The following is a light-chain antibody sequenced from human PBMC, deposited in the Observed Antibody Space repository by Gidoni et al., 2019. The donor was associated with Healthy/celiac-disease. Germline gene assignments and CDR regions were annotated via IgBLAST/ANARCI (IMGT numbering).Light chain of an antibody. V-gene: IGKV1-39*01. CDR3: QQSYSTPPIT. Sequence: DIQMTQSPSSLSASVGDRVTITCRASQSISSYLHWYQQKPGKAPKLLIYAASSLQSGVPSRFSGSGSGTDCTLTISSLQPEDFATYYCQQSYSTPPITFGQGTRLEIK. CDR1: QSISSY. J-gene: IGKJ5*01. CDR2: AAS.